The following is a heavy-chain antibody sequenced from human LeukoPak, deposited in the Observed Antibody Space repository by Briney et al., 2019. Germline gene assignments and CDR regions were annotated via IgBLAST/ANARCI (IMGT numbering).Heavy chain of an antibody. V-gene: IGHV4-59*08. D-gene: IGHD4-17*01. Sequence: SETLSLTCTVSGGSISSYYWSWIRQPPGNGLEWIGYIYYSGSTNYNPSLKSRVTISVDTSKNQFSLKLSSVTAADTAVYYCARQPSLHYGDYYYFDYWGQGTLVTVSS. CDR3: ARQPSLHYGDYYYFDY. J-gene: IGHJ4*02. CDR2: IYYSGST. CDR1: GGSISSYY.